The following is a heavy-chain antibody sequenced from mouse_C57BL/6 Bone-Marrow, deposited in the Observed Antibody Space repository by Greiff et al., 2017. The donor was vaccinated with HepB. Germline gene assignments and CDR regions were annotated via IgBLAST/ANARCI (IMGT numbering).Heavy chain of an antibody. J-gene: IGHJ3*01. CDR3: AREEDSSGSFAY. CDR1: GFTFSSYA. CDR2: ISDGGSYT. V-gene: IGHV5-4*01. D-gene: IGHD3-2*02. Sequence: EVQLVESGGGLVKPGGSLKLSCAASGFTFSSYAMSWVRQTPEKRLEWVATISDGGSYTYYPDNVKGRFTISRDNAKNNLYLQMSHLKSEDTAMYYCAREEDSSGSFAYWGQGTLVTVSA.